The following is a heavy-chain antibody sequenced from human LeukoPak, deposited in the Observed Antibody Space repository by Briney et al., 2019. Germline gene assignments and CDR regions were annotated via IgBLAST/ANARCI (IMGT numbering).Heavy chain of an antibody. CDR3: ARVIGSYGDSAY. CDR1: GFTFSDYY. V-gene: IGHV3-11*04. CDR2: ISSSGSTI. Sequence: GGSLRLSCAASGFTFSDYYMSWIRQAPGKGRGGVSYISSSGSTIYYADSVKGRFTISRDNAKNSLYLQMDSLRAEDTAIYYCARVIGSYGDSAYWGQGTLVTVSS. D-gene: IGHD3-16*01. J-gene: IGHJ4*02.